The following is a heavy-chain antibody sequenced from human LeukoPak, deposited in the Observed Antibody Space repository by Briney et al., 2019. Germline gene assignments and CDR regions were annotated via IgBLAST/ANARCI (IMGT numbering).Heavy chain of an antibody. J-gene: IGHJ4*02. CDR3: ANVGADRSFDY. Sequence: GGSLRLSCAASGFTFSSYWMSWVRQAPGKGLEWVANIKQDGSEKYYVDSVKGRFTISRDNSKNTLYLQMNSLRAEDTAVYYCANVGADRSFDYWGQGTLVTVSS. CDR2: IKQDGSEK. V-gene: IGHV3-7*01. D-gene: IGHD1-26*01. CDR1: GFTFSSYW.